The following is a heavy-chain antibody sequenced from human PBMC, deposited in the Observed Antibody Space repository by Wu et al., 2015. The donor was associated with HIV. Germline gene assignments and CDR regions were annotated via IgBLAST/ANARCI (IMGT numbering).Heavy chain of an antibody. D-gene: IGHD1-26*01. Sequence: QVQLVQSGAEVKKPGASVKVSCKASGYIFTSYYMHWVRQAPGQGLEWMGIIDPSGGSTSYAQKFQGRVTMTRDTSTRTVYMELRSLRSEDTAVYYCARARDSGTRETLDIWGQGTMVTVSS. CDR1: GYIFTSYY. CDR2: IDPSGGST. CDR3: ARARDSGTRETLDI. J-gene: IGHJ3*02. V-gene: IGHV1-46*01.